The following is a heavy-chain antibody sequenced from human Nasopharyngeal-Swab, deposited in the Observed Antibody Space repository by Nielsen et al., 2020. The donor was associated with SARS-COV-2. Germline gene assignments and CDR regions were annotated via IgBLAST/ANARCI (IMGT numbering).Heavy chain of an antibody. V-gene: IGHV3-21*01. Sequence: GESLKISCAASGFTFSSYSMNWVRQAPGKGLEWVSSIRSSSSYIYYANSVKGRFTISRDNAKNTLYLQMNSLRAEDTAVYYCARPSGTHYYFDYWGQGTLVTVSS. CDR2: IRSSSSYI. CDR3: ARPSGTHYYFDY. CDR1: GFTFSSYS. D-gene: IGHD1-26*01. J-gene: IGHJ4*02.